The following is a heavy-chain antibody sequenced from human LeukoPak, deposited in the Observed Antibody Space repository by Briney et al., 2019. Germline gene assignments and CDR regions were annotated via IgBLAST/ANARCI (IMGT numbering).Heavy chain of an antibody. CDR1: GGSISSSNW. D-gene: IGHD2-15*01. CDR2: IYHSGST. CDR3: AREGFERYCSGGSCYPPGNWFDP. Sequence: PSGTLSLTCAVSGGSISSSNWWSWVRQPPGKGLEWIWEIYHSGSTNYNPSLKSRVTISVDKSKNQFSLKLSSVTAADTAVYYCAREGFERYCSGGSCYPPGNWFDPWGQGTLVTVSS. V-gene: IGHV4-4*02. J-gene: IGHJ5*02.